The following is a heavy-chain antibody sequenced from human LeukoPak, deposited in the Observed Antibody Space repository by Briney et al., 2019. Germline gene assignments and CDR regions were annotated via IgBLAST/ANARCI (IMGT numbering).Heavy chain of an antibody. J-gene: IGHJ4*02. CDR1: GYTFTGYY. D-gene: IGHD3-22*01. CDR2: INPNSGGT. Sequence: ASVKVSCKASGYTFTGYYMHWVRQAPGQGLEWMGWINPNSGGTNYAQKFQGRVTMTRDTSISTAYMEPSRLRSDDTAVYYCARNMESFYYYDSSGYPSQTTWSFDYWGQGTLVTVSS. V-gene: IGHV1-2*02. CDR3: ARNMESFYYYDSSGYPSQTTWSFDY.